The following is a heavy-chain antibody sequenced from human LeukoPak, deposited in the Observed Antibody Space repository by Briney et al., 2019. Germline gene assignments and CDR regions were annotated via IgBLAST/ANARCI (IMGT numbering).Heavy chain of an antibody. CDR2: VNLQGST. V-gene: IGHV4-4*02. CDR3: AREGGPYRPPDY. Sequence: PSGTLSLTCGVSGGSISNTNWWTWFRQPPRKGLEWIGEVNLQGSTNYNPSLKSRVAISVDKSENHISLKLTSVTAADTAVYYCAREGGPYRPPDYSGQGTLVTVAS. J-gene: IGHJ4*02. CDR1: GGSISNTNW.